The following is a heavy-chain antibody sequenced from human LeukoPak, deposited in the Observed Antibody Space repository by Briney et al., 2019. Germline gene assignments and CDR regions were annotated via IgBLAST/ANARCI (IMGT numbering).Heavy chain of an antibody. J-gene: IGHJ4*02. D-gene: IGHD1-26*01. V-gene: IGHV4-59*08. CDR2: IYYSGST. Sequence: SETLSLTCTVSGGSISSYYWSWIRQPPGKGLEWIGHIYYSGSTNYNPSLKSRVTISVDTSKNQFSLKLSSVTAADTAVYYCARRWELYGGRHYFDYWAREPWSPSPQ. CDR3: ARRWELYGGRHYFDY. CDR1: GGSISSYY.